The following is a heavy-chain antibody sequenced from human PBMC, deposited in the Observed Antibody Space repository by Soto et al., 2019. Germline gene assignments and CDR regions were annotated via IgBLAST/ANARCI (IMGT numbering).Heavy chain of an antibody. CDR1: GGSISISNW. J-gene: IGHJ6*03. V-gene: IGHV4-4*02. D-gene: IGHD1-26*01. CDR2: IHHSGST. CDR3: ARGGYYFYIDV. Sequence: QVQLQESGPVLVKPSETLSLTCAVSGGSISISNWWSWVRQTPGKGLEWIGQIHHSGSTNYSPSLTSRVTISVDKSKNQFSLKMNSVTAADTAVYYCARGGYYFYIDVWGKGTTVTVSS.